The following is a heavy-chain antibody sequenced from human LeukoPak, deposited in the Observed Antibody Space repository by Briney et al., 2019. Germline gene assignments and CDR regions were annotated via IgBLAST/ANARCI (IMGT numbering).Heavy chain of an antibody. Sequence: GSLRLSCAASGFTFSSYAMSWVRQAPGKGLEWVSAISGSGGSTYYADSVRGRFTISRDNSKNTLYLQMNSLRAEDTAVYYCARDGGYYDSSGYPSDYWGQGTLVTVSS. J-gene: IGHJ4*02. CDR2: ISGSGGST. CDR3: ARDGGYYDSSGYPSDY. V-gene: IGHV3-23*01. D-gene: IGHD3-22*01. CDR1: GFTFSSYA.